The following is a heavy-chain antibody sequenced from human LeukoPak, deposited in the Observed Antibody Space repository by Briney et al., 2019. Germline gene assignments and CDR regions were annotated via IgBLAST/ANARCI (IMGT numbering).Heavy chain of an antibody. J-gene: IGHJ4*02. CDR1: GGSISSYY. CDR3: ARHGVLRYFDY. V-gene: IGHV4-59*08. D-gene: IGHD3-9*01. Sequence: PSETLSLTCTVSGGSISSYYWSWIRQPPGKGLEWIGYIYYSGSTNYNPSLKSRVTISVDTSKNQFSLKLSSVTAADTAVYYCARHGVLRYFDYWGQGTLVTVSS. CDR2: IYYSGST.